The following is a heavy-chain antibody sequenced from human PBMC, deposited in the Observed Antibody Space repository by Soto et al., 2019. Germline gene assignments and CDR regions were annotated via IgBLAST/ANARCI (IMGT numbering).Heavy chain of an antibody. V-gene: IGHV1-69*06. Sequence: QVHLVQSGAEVKKPGSSVRVSCKASGGSFSSYAINWVRQAPGHGLQWMGVIIPISGTTNYAQKFQGRVTITADRSTTTAYLELNNLRSDDTAVYYCALGSGTLDFWGRGTLVTVSS. CDR1: GGSFSSYA. J-gene: IGHJ4*02. CDR2: IIPISGTT. CDR3: ALGSGTLDF. D-gene: IGHD5-12*01.